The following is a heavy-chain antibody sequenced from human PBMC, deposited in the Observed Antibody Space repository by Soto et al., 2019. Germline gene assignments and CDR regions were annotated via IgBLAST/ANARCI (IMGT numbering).Heavy chain of an antibody. CDR3: ARGGAYYYGSGSYYNGGDFDY. CDR2: IYYSGST. D-gene: IGHD3-10*01. CDR1: GGSISSGGYY. V-gene: IGHV4-31*03. J-gene: IGHJ4*02. Sequence: PSETLSLSCTVSGGSISSGGYYWSWIRQHPGKGLEWIGYIYYSGSTYYNPSLKSRVTISVDTSKNQFSLKLSSVTAADTAVYYCARGGAYYYGSGSYYNGGDFDYWGQGTLVTVSS.